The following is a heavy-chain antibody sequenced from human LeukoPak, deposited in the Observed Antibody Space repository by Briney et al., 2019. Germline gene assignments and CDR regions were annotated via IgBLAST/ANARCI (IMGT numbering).Heavy chain of an antibody. CDR3: ARSDHNSWNAFDI. J-gene: IGHJ3*02. CDR1: GYTFTNYN. V-gene: IGHV1-8*01. Sequence: ASVKVSCKASGYTFTNYNINWVRQATGQGLEWMGWMNPNSGYTGYAQKFQGRVTMTRNTSIDTAYMEVSRLRSDDTALYYCARSDHNSWNAFDIWGQGTMVTVSS. CDR2: MNPNSGYT. D-gene: IGHD1-26*01.